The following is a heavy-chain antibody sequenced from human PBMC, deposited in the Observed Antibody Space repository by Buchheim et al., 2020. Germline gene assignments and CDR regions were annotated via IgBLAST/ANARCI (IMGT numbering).Heavy chain of an antibody. D-gene: IGHD6-19*01. CDR1: GGSVSSGSYY. CDR3: ARESSGWYGWFDP. J-gene: IGHJ5*02. Sequence: QVQLQESGPGLVKPSETLSLTCTVSGGSVSSGSYYWSWIRQPPGKGLEWIGYIYYSGSTNYNPSLKSRVTISVETSKNQFSLKLSSVTAADTAVYYCARESSGWYGWFDPWGQGTL. V-gene: IGHV4-61*01. CDR2: IYYSGST.